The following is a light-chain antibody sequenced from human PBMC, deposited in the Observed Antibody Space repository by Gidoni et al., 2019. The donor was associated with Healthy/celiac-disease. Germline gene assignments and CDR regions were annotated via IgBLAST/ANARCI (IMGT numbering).Light chain of an antibody. J-gene: IGKJ4*01. Sequence: ESVFTQSPATLSLSPGERATLSCRASQSVSSYLAWYQQKPGQAPRLLIYDASNRATGIPARFSGSGSGTDFTLTISSLEPEDFAVYYCQQRSNWPTFGGGTKVEIK. CDR2: DAS. CDR3: QQRSNWPT. V-gene: IGKV3-11*01. CDR1: QSVSSY.